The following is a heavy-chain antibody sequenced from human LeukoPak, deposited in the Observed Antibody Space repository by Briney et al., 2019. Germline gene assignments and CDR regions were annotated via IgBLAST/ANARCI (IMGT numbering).Heavy chain of an antibody. CDR1: GYTFTGYY. J-gene: IGHJ5*02. V-gene: IGHV1-2*02. CDR3: ARVAKSNYYDSSGYYNHNWFDP. CDR2: INPNSGGT. Sequence: ASVKVSCKASGYTFTGYYMHWVRQAPGQGLGWMGWINPNSGGTNYAQKFQGRVTMTRDTSISTAYMELSRLRSDDTAVYYCARVAKSNYYDSSGYYNHNWFDPWGQGTLVTVSS. D-gene: IGHD3-22*01.